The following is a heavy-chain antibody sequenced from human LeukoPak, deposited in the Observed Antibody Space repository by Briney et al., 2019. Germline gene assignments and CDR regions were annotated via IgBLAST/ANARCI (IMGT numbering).Heavy chain of an antibody. CDR2: INHSGST. D-gene: IGHD3-10*01. Sequence: PSETLSLTCAVYGGSFSGYYWSWIRQPPGKGLEWIGEINHSGSTNYNPSLKSRVTISVDTSKNQFSLKLSSVTAADTAVYYCASNSFDYYGSGSYSVDYWGQGTLVTVSS. V-gene: IGHV4-34*01. CDR1: GGSFSGYY. J-gene: IGHJ4*02. CDR3: ASNSFDYYGSGSYSVDY.